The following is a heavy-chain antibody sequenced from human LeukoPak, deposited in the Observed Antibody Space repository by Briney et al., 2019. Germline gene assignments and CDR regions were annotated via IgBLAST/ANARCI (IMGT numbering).Heavy chain of an antibody. Sequence: PSETLSLTCAVYGGSFSGYYWSWIRQPPGKGLEWIGEINHSGSTNYNPSIKSRVTISVDTSKNQFSLNLTSVTAADTAEYYCASGTHSTEFDPWGQGTLVTVSS. V-gene: IGHV4-34*01. CDR2: INHSGST. J-gene: IGHJ5*02. CDR3: ASGTHSTEFDP. CDR1: GGSFSGYY. D-gene: IGHD3-10*01.